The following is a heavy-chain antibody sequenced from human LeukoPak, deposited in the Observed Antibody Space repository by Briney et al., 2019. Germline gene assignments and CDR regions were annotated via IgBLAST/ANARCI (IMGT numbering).Heavy chain of an antibody. CDR1: GFTFSSYS. CDR2: ISSSSSYI. D-gene: IGHD3-9*01. Sequence: GGSLRLSCAASGFTFSSYSMNWVRQAPGKGLEWVSSISSSSSYIYYADSVKGRFTISRDNAKNSLYLQMNSLRAEDTAVYYCAREAGYYDILTGPFDLWGRGTPVTVSS. J-gene: IGHJ2*01. V-gene: IGHV3-21*01. CDR3: AREAGYYDILTGPFDL.